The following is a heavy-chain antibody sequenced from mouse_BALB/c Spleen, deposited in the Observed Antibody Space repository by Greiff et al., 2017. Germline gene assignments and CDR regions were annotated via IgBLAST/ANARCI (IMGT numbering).Heavy chain of an antibody. J-gene: IGHJ4*01. Sequence: DVQLVESGGGLVKPGGSLKLSCAASGFTFSSYAMSWVRQTPEKRLEWVASISSGGSTYYPDSVKGRFTISRDNARNILYLQMSSLRSEDTAMYYCARGRDTAVVGHMGYWGQGTSVTVSS. D-gene: IGHD1-1*01. CDR3: ARGRDTAVVGHMGY. CDR1: GFTFSSYA. V-gene: IGHV5-6-5*01. CDR2: ISSGGST.